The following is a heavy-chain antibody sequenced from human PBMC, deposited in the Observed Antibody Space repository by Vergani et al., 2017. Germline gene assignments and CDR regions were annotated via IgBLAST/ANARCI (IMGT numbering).Heavy chain of an antibody. D-gene: IGHD1-26*01. V-gene: IGHV4-59*01. J-gene: IGHJ4*02. CDR2: IYYSGST. Sequence: QVQLQESGPGLVKPSETLSLTCTVSGGSISSYYWSWIRQPPGKGLEWIGYIYYSGSTNYNPSLKSRVTISVDTSKNQFSLKLSSVTAADTAVYYCAREVPVGATRCFDYWGQGTLVTVSS. CDR1: GGSISSYY. CDR3: AREVPVGATRCFDY.